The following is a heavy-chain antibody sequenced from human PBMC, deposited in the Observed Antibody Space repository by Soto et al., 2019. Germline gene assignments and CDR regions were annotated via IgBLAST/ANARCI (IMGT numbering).Heavy chain of an antibody. D-gene: IGHD6-19*01. CDR1: GGSISSSSYY. J-gene: IGHJ6*02. Sequence: SETLSLTCTVSGGSISSSSYYWGWIRQPPGKGLEWIGSIYYSGSTYYNPSLKSRVTISVDTSKNQFSLKLSSVTAADTAVYYCARVTGIRYSSGCYLSYYYGMDVCGQGSTDTVSS. CDR3: ARVTGIRYSSGCYLSYYYGMDV. CDR2: IYYSGST. V-gene: IGHV4-39*07.